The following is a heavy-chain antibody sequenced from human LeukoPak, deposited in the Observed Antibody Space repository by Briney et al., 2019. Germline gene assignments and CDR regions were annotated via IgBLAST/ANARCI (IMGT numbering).Heavy chain of an antibody. CDR1: GFTFSSYS. D-gene: IGHD4-17*01. CDR3: ARPNYGDYLFDY. J-gene: IGHJ4*02. CDR2: ISSSSSYI. V-gene: IGHV3-21*01. Sequence: GGSLRLSCAASGFTFSSYSMNWVRQAPGKGLEWVSSISSSSSYIYYADSVKGRFTISRDNAKNSLYLQMNSLRAEDTVVYYCARPNYGDYLFDYWGQGTLVTVSS.